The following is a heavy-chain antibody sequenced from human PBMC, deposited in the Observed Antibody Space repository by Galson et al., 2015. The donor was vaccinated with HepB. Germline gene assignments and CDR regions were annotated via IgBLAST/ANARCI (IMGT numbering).Heavy chain of an antibody. J-gene: IGHJ4*02. CDR2: ISSSSSYT. CDR3: ARGLAVVTPGAGFDY. Sequence: SLRLSCAASGFTFSDYYMSWIRQAPGKGLEWVSYISSSSSYTNYADSVKGRFTISRDNAKNSLYLQMNSLRAEDTAVYYCARGLAVVTPGAGFDYWGQGTLVTVSS. D-gene: IGHD4-23*01. V-gene: IGHV3-11*05. CDR1: GFTFSDYY.